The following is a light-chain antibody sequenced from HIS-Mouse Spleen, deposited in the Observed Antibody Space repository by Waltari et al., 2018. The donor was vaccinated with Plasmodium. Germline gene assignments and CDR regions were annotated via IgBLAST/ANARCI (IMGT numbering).Light chain of an antibody. V-gene: IGLV3-27*01. CDR1: VLAKKY. Sequence: SYELTQPSSVSVSPGQTARITCSGDVLAKKYARWFQQKPGQAPVLVFYKDSERPSGSPERFSGSSSGTTVTLTISGAQVEDEADYYCYSAADNNWVFGGGTKLTVL. CDR3: YSAADNNWV. J-gene: IGLJ3*02. CDR2: KDS.